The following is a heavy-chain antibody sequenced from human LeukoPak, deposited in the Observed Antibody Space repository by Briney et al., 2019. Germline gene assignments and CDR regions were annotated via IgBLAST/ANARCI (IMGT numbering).Heavy chain of an antibody. CDR2: ISGGGGST. V-gene: IGHV3-23*01. J-gene: IGHJ5*02. CDR1: GFTFSSYA. D-gene: IGHD6-6*01. Sequence: GGSLKLSCAASGFTFSSYAMSWVRQAPGKGLEWVSAISGGGGSTYYADSVKGRFTISRDNSKNTLYLQMNSLRAEDTAVYYCAKDGHSSSSGNWFDPWGQGTLVTVSS. CDR3: AKDGHSSSSGNWFDP.